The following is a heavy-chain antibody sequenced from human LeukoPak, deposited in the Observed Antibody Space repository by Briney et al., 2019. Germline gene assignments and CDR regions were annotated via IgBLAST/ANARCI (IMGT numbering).Heavy chain of an antibody. D-gene: IGHD6-19*01. Sequence: WIRQSPGKGLEWVGRIKSKTDGGTTDYAAPVKGRFTISRDDSKNTLYLQMNSLKTEDTAVYYCTTASGWADDAFDIWGQGTMVTVSS. CDR3: TTASGWADDAFDI. J-gene: IGHJ3*02. CDR2: IKSKTDGGTT. V-gene: IGHV3-15*07.